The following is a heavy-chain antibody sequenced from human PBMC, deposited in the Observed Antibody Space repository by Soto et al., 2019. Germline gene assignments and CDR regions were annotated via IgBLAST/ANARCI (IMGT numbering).Heavy chain of an antibody. CDR2: ISSSGSTI. J-gene: IGHJ6*02. CDR3: ARDQGCSSTSCYPYYYYGMDV. CDR1: GFTFSDYY. D-gene: IGHD2-2*01. Sequence: LRLSCAASGFTFSDYYMSWIRQAPGKGLEWVSYISSSGSTIYYADSVRGRFTISRDNAKNSLYLQMNSLRAEDTAVYYCARDQGCSSTSCYPYYYYGMDVWGQGTTVTVSS. V-gene: IGHV3-11*01.